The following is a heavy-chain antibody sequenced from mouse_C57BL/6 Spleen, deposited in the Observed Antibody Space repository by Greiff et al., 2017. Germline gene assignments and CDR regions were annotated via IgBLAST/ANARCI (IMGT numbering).Heavy chain of an antibody. CDR2: IYPRDGST. CDR1: GYTFTSYD. Sequence: VQLQQSGPELVKPGASVKLSCKASGYTFTSYDINWVKQRPGQGLEWIGWIYPRDGSTKYNEKFKGKATLTVDTSSSTAYMELHSLTSEDSAVYFCARAFKYYGSSFYYFDYWGQGTTLTVSS. CDR3: ARAFKYYGSSFYYFDY. D-gene: IGHD1-1*01. V-gene: IGHV1-85*01. J-gene: IGHJ2*01.